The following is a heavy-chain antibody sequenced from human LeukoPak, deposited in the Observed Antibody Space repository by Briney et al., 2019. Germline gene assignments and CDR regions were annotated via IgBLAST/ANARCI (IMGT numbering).Heavy chain of an antibody. Sequence: SETLSLTCTVSGGSISSGGYYWSWIRQHPGKGLEWIGYIYYSGSTYYNPSLKSRVTISVDTSKNQFSLKLSSVTAADTAVYYWATWGKRGYSCVYVPYYKGMAVWAQGTTVTVPS. J-gene: IGHJ6*02. CDR3: ATWGKRGYSCVYVPYYKGMAV. CDR1: GGSISSGGYY. CDR2: IYYSGST. V-gene: IGHV4-31*03. D-gene: IGHD5-18*01.